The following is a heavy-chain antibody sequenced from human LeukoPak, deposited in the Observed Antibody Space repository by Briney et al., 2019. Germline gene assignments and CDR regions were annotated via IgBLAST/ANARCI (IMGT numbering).Heavy chain of an antibody. V-gene: IGHV3-21*04. CDR3: ARLASGGDAFDI. J-gene: IGHJ3*02. D-gene: IGHD2-15*01. CDR1: GFTFSSYS. CDR2: ISSSSSYI. Sequence: GGSLRLSCAASGFTFSSYSMNWVRQAPGKGLEWVSSISSSSSYIYYADSVKGRFTISRDNAKNSLYLQMNSLRVEDTAVYYCARLASGGDAFDIWGQGTMVTVSS.